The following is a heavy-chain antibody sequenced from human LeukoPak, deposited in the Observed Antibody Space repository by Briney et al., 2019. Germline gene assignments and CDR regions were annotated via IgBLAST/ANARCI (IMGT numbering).Heavy chain of an antibody. CDR1: GYTFTSYY. CDR3: ARVASGYGIFQGENDY. J-gene: IGHJ4*02. CDR2: INPSGGST. Sequence: ASVKVSCKASGYTFTSYYMHWVRQAPGQGLEWMGIINPSGGSTSYAQKFQGRVTMTRDTSTSTVYMELSSLRSEDTAVYYCARVASGYGIFQGENDYWGQGTLVTVSS. D-gene: IGHD5-12*01. V-gene: IGHV1-46*01.